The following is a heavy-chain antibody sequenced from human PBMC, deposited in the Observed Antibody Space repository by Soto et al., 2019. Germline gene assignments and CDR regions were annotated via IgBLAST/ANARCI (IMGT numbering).Heavy chain of an antibody. CDR1: GYTFTGYY. D-gene: IGHD2-15*01. CDR2: INPNSGGT. CDR3: ARAADILRKKSSILGMDV. Sequence: QVQLVQSGAEVKKPGASVKVSCKASGYTFTGYYMHWVRQAPGQGLEWMGWINPNSGGTNYAQKFQGWVTMTRDTSISTAYMELSRLRSDDTAVYYCARAADILRKKSSILGMDVWGQGTTVTVSS. J-gene: IGHJ6*02. V-gene: IGHV1-2*04.